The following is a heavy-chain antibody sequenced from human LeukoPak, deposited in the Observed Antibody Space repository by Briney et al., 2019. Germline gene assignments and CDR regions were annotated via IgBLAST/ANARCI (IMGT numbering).Heavy chain of an antibody. J-gene: IGHJ4*02. CDR2: VHFSGST. D-gene: IGHD2-15*01. CDR3: ARDESSRDDSGGYHY. Sequence: PSETLSPTSAVSSTSVTSHHWAWIRQPAGKGLEWVGRVHFSGSTNYNPSLKSRVAMSLDKSKNELSLTLTSVSAADTAVYYCARDESSRDDSGGYHYWCRGVLVTVSS. CDR1: STSVTSHH. V-gene: IGHV4-4*07.